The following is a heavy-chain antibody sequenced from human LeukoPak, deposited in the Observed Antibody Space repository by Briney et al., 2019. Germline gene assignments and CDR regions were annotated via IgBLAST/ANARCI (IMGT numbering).Heavy chain of an antibody. J-gene: IGHJ4*02. D-gene: IGHD5-12*01. Sequence: PSEXLSLTCAVYGGSFSGYYWSWIRQPPGKGLEWIGEINHSGSTNYNPSLKSRGTMSVETSKNKFSLRLSSVTAADTAVYYCASLLNVAGYSGYDSDYWGQGTLVTVSS. CDR1: GGSFSGYY. CDR2: INHSGST. CDR3: ASLLNVAGYSGYDSDY. V-gene: IGHV4-34*01.